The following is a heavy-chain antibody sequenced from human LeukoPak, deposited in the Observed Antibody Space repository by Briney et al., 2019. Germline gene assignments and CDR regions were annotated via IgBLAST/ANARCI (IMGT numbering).Heavy chain of an antibody. D-gene: IGHD3-10*01. CDR1: GFTFSSYS. CDR2: ISSSSSTI. J-gene: IGHJ4*02. CDR3: ARGSLWFGELLGY. V-gene: IGHV3-48*04. Sequence: GGSLRLSCAASGFTFSSYSMNWVRQAPGKGLEWVSYISSSSSTIYYADSVKGRFTISRDNAKNSLYLQMNSLRAEDTAVYYCARGSLWFGELLGYWGQGTLVTVSS.